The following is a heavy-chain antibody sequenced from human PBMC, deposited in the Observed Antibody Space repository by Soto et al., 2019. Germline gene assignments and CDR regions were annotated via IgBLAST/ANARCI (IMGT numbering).Heavy chain of an antibody. V-gene: IGHV3-33*01. J-gene: IGHJ4*02. CDR3: ARSPAGYSYGYGADC. Sequence: PWGSLRLSCAASGFTFSTYGMHWVRQAPCKGLEWVAVIWYDGSNKYYADSVKGRFTISRDNSKNTLYLQMNSLRAEDTAVYYCARSPAGYSYGYGADCWGQGTLVTVSS. CDR1: GFTFSTYG. CDR2: IWYDGSNK. D-gene: IGHD5-18*01.